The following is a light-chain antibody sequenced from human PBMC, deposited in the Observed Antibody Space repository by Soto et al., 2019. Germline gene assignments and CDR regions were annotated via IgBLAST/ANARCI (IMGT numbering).Light chain of an antibody. Sequence: DIRVSKTPTTLCTAGWDRVTITCRDSQTISSWLAWYQQKPGKAPKLLIYKASTLKSGVPSRFSGSGSGTEFSLTISSVQSDDFTTYYSQQLTSYPRPFGQGTKVEIK. V-gene: IGKV1-5*03. CDR2: KAS. J-gene: IGKJ1*01. CDR1: QTISSW. CDR3: QQLTSYPRP.